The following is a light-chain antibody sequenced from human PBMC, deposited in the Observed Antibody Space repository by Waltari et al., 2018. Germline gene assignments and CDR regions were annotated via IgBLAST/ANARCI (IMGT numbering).Light chain of an antibody. CDR1: QGLVHSDGNTY. CDR3: MQGSLWPPT. CDR2: KVS. J-gene: IGKJ4*01. V-gene: IGKV2-30*02. Sequence: DVVLPQSPLSLPVTLGQPASISCRSSQGLVHSDGNTYLNWFPQRPGQPPRRLIYKVSHRDSGVPDTFSGSGSGTDFTLKISRVEAEDVGVYYCMQGSLWPPTFGAGTKVEIK.